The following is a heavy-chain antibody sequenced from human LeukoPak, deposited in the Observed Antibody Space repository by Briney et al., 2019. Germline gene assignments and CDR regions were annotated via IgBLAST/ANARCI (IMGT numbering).Heavy chain of an antibody. CDR1: GGSFSGYY. V-gene: IGHV4-34*01. J-gene: IGHJ6*03. CDR2: INHSGST. CDR3: ASQHYYYYYMDV. Sequence: SETLSLTCAVYGGSFSGYYWSWIRQPPGKGLEWIGEINHSGSTNYNPSLKGRVTISVDTSKNQFSLKLSSVTAADTAVYYCASQHYYYYYMDVWGKGTTVTVSS.